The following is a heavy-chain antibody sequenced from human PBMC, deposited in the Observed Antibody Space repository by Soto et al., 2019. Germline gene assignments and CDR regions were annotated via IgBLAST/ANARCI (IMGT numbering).Heavy chain of an antibody. V-gene: IGHV3-7*03. D-gene: IGHD6-13*01. CDR3: ARDPGYSSSWYTADDY. CDR2: IKQDGSEK. Sequence: EVQLVESGGGLVQPGGSLRLSCAASGFTFSSYWMSWIRQAPGKGLEWVANIKQDGSEKYYVDSVKGRFTISRDNAKNSLYLQMNSLRAEDTAVYYCARDPGYSSSWYTADDYLGQGTLVTVSS. CDR1: GFTFSSYW. J-gene: IGHJ4*02.